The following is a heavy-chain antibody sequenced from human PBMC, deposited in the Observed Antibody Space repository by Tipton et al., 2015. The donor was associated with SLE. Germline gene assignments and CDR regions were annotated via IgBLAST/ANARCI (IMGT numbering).Heavy chain of an antibody. CDR3: AATGRKYYYDSSGYSDY. D-gene: IGHD3-22*01. V-gene: IGHV1-69*09. Sequence: QLVQSGAEVKKPGSSVKVSCKASGGTFSSYTISWVRQAPGQGLEWMGRIIPILGIANYAQKFQGRVTITADKSTSTAYMELSSLRSEDTAVYYCAATGRKYYYDSSGYSDYWGQGTLVTVSS. CDR2: IIPILGIA. J-gene: IGHJ4*02. CDR1: GGTFSSYT.